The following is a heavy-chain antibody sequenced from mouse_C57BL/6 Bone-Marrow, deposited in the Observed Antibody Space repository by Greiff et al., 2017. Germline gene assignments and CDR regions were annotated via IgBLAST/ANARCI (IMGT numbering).Heavy chain of an antibody. CDR2: IDPSDSYT. V-gene: IGHV1-50*01. CDR1: GYTFTSYW. D-gene: IGHD2-5*01. CDR3: ARDYSNAYYFDY. Sequence: QVQLQQPGAELVKPGASVKLSCNASGYTFTSYWMQWVKQRPGQGLEWIGEIDPSDSYTNYNQKFKGKATLTVESSSSTSYMQLRSLTSEDSAVYYCARDYSNAYYFDYWGQGTTLTVSS. J-gene: IGHJ2*01.